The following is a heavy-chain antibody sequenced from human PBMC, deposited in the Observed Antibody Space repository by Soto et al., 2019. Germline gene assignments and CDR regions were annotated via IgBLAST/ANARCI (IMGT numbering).Heavy chain of an antibody. V-gene: IGHV1-18*01. CDR2: ISAYNGNT. CDR3: ARDLRWELPPSGYGMDV. CDR1: GYTFTSYG. D-gene: IGHD1-26*01. Sequence: ASVKVSCKASGYTFTSYGISLVRQAPGQGLEWMGWISAYNGNTNYAQKLQGRVTMTTDTSTSTAYMELRSLRSDDTAVYYCARDLRWELPPSGYGMDVWGQGTTVTVSS. J-gene: IGHJ6*02.